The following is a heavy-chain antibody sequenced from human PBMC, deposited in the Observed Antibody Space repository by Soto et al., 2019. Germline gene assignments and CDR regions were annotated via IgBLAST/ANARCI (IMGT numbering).Heavy chain of an antibody. CDR1: EFAFWSLT. Sequence: VGSLILACESSEFAFWSLTIYLVLQAPVKGLEWVTIISYDGNNIYYADFVQGRFTVSRDNSKNTLYLQMNSLRADDTARYYCARDPTYKDFRRHIEVRGTGNPVTVSS. CDR3: ARDPTYKDFRRHIEV. D-gene: IGHD1-20*01. CDR2: ISYDGNNI. V-gene: IGHV3-30-3*01. J-gene: IGHJ6*04.